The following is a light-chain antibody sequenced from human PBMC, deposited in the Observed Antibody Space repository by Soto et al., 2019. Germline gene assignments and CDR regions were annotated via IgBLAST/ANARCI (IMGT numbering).Light chain of an antibody. CDR1: SSDVGGYNY. Sequence: QSALTQPASVSGSPGQSITISCTGTSSDVGGYNYVSWYQQHPGKAPKLMIYDVSNRPSGVSNRFSGSKSGNTASLTSSGLQAEDEADYSCSSYTSSSTLVVFGGGTK. J-gene: IGLJ2*01. V-gene: IGLV2-14*01. CDR2: DVS. CDR3: SSYTSSSTLVV.